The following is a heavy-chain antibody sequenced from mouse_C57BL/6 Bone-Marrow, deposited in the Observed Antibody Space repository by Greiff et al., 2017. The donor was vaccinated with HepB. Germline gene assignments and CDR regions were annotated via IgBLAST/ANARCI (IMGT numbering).Heavy chain of an antibody. D-gene: IGHD1-1*01. CDR3: ARGRLRGSSYRYFDV. V-gene: IGHV5-17*01. J-gene: IGHJ1*03. Sequence: EVKLEESGGGLVKPGGYLKLSCAASGFTFSDYGMHWVRQAPEKGLEWVAYISSGSSTIYYADTVKGRFTISRDNAKNTLFLQMTSLRSEDTAMYYCARGRLRGSSYRYFDVWGTGTTVTVSS. CDR2: ISSGSSTI. CDR1: GFTFSDYG.